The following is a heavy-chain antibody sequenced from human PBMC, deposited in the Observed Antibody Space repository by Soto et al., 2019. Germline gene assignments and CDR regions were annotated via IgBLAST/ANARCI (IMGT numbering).Heavy chain of an antibody. D-gene: IGHD3-16*01. CDR3: AKVRARLKTFDY. CDR2: VSGNGAVT. CDR1: GFTFGNYA. V-gene: IGHV3-23*01. J-gene: IGHJ4*02. Sequence: EVQLLDSGGGLAQPGGSLRLSCAASGFTFGNYAMNWVRQAPGKGLEWVSTVSGNGAVTYYADSVKGRFTISRENSRSTLYLQMNNLRAEDTAIYFCAKVRARLKTFDYWGQGTLVTVSS.